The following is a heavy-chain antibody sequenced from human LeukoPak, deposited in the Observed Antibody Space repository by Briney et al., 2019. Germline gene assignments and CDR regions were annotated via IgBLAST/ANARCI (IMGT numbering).Heavy chain of an antibody. CDR3: ARGLPLGMRVGPEDY. CDR2: INPNSGDT. CDR1: GYTFTAYY. V-gene: IGHV1-2*02. D-gene: IGHD1-26*01. Sequence: ASVKVSCKPSGYTFTAYYIHFVRQAPGQGLEWMGWINPNSGDTKYAQNFQDRVTMTWDTSVSTAYMELSSLTSDDTAVYYCARGLPLGMRVGPEDYWGQGTLVTVSS. J-gene: IGHJ4*02.